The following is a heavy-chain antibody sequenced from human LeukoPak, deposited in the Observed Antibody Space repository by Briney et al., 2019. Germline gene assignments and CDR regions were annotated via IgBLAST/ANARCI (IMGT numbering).Heavy chain of an antibody. J-gene: IGHJ4*02. CDR1: GFTFSSYW. CDR2: INSDGSST. CDR3: ARSGDYTGACDY. Sequence: GGSLRLSCAASGFTFSSYWMHCVRQAPGKGLVCVSRINSDGSSTSYADSVKGRFTISRDNAKNTLYLQMNSLRADDTAVYYCARSGDYTGACDYWGQGTLVTVSS. V-gene: IGHV3-74*01. D-gene: IGHD4-17*01.